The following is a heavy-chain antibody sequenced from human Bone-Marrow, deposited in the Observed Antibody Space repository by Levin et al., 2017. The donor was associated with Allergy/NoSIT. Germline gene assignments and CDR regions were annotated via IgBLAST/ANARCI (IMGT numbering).Heavy chain of an antibody. CDR1: GGSLNTFY. CDR2: IYYSGTT. J-gene: IGHJ6*02. V-gene: IGHV4-59*01. Sequence: PSQTLSLTCTVSGGSLNTFYWSWIRQPPGKGLEWIGHIYYSGTTNYNPSLASRVTISLDASKNQFSLRLTSVTAADTAVYYCARDVSNYYYYSGMDVWGQGTPLTVSS. CDR3: ARDVSNYYYYSGMDV.